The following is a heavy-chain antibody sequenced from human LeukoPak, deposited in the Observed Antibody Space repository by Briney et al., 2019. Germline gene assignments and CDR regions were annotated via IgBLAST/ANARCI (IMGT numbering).Heavy chain of an antibody. J-gene: IGHJ4*02. Sequence: SQTLSLTCAISGDSVSSNSATWDWIRQSPSRGLEWLGRTYYRSKGSNDYAVSVKSRITINPDTSRNQFSLLLNSVTPEDTAVYYCARFKSGNFDYWGQGTQVTVSS. CDR3: ARFKSGNFDY. CDR1: GDSVSSNSAT. V-gene: IGHV6-1*01. CDR2: TYYRSKGSN. D-gene: IGHD3-3*01.